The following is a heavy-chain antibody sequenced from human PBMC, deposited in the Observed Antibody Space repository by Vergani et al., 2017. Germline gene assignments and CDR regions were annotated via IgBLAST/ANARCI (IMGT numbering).Heavy chain of an antibody. Sequence: QVQLVESGGGVVQPGRSLRLSCAASGFTFSSYGMHWVRQAPGKGLEWVAVISYDGSNKYYADSVKSRFTISRDNSKNTLYLQMNSLRAEDTAVYYCAKGAHRWYADYWGQGTLVTVSS. CDR3: AKGAHRWYADY. CDR2: ISYDGSNK. CDR1: GFTFSSYG. D-gene: IGHD6-13*01. V-gene: IGHV3-30*18. J-gene: IGHJ4*02.